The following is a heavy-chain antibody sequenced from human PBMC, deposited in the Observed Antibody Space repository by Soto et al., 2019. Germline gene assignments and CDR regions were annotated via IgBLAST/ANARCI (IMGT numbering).Heavy chain of an antibody. Sequence: EVQLVESGGGLVQPGGSLKLSCAASVFSFSDSAMHWVRQASGKGLEWVGRIGSKGQNYATTYAASVKGRFIISTDESKNTAHLQMNSLKTADTAVYYCTKYSGTSSAPAALGQGTLVTVSS. CDR1: VFSFSDSA. J-gene: IGHJ5*02. V-gene: IGHV3-73*02. CDR2: IGSKGQNYAT. CDR3: TKYSGTSSAPAA. D-gene: IGHD1-26*01.